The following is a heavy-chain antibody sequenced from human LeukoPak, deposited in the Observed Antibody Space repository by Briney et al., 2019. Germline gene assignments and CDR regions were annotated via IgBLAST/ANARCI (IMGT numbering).Heavy chain of an antibody. CDR1: GFTFSTYT. D-gene: IGHD3-10*01. Sequence: GVSVRLSCAASGFTFSTYTMNWVRQAPGKGLEWVSSITFSSRYIYYADSVKGRFTISRDNAKNSLFLHMNSLRAEDTAVYYCAREDASGSYYLSLDYWGQGTLVTAPS. V-gene: IGHV3-21*01. CDR2: ITFSSRYI. CDR3: AREDASGSYYLSLDY. J-gene: IGHJ4*02.